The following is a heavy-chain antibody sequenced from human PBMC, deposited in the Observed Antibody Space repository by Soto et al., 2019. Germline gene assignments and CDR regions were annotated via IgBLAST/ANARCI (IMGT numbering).Heavy chain of an antibody. V-gene: IGHV2-5*02. CDR2: IYWDDDK. Sequence: QITLKESGPTLVKPTQTLTLTCTFSGFSLSTSGVGVGWIRQPPGKALEWLALIYWDDDKRYSPSLKSRLTLTXXTSKNQVVLIMPNMDPVDTATYYCARAPASYYDSSGYAFDIWGQGTMVTVSS. CDR3: ARAPASYYDSSGYAFDI. D-gene: IGHD3-22*01. J-gene: IGHJ3*02. CDR1: GFSLSTSGVG.